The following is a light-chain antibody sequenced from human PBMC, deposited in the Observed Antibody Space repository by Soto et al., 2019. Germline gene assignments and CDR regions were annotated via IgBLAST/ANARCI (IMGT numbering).Light chain of an antibody. CDR1: QSVSYN. J-gene: IGKJ1*01. CDR3: QQYNFLPRT. V-gene: IGKV3-15*01. Sequence: IALSQSPATLALVPGERATPPCSASQSVSYNLAWYQHKPGQAPRLLIYGPSTRATGIPARFSGSGSGTEFTLTIISLQSEDFTLYCCQQYNFLPRTFGQGTNV. CDR2: GPS.